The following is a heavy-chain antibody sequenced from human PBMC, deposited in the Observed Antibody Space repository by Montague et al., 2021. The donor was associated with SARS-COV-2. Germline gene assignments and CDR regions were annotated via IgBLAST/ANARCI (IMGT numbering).Heavy chain of an antibody. D-gene: IGHD1-26*01. CDR2: VYYSRSS. V-gene: IGHV4-59*02. Sequence: SETLSLTCTVSGDSVSHDFCSWIRQPPGKGLEWIGYVYYSRSSSXNPSLTRRVSIAVDTSKNQFSLRLSTVTAADTAIYYCVRDPAPSGSGTFYDYWGQGTLVAVSS. CDR3: VRDPAPSGSGTFYDY. J-gene: IGHJ4*02. CDR1: GDSVSHDF.